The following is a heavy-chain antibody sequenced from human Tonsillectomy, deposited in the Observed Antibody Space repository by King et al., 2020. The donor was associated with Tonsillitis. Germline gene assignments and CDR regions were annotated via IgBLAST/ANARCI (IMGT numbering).Heavy chain of an antibody. CDR1: GGSISSGSYY. D-gene: IGHD4-23*01. J-gene: IGHJ3*02. CDR2: IYTSGIT. CDR3: ARVDLVNDAFDI. V-gene: IGHV4-61*02. Sequence: QLQESGPGLVKPSQTLSLTCTVSGGSISSGSYYWNWIRQPAGKGLEWIGRIYTSGITHYNSSLKSRVTISLDTSKNQYSLNLNSVTTADTAVYSCARVDLVNDAFDIWGHGTMVTVSS.